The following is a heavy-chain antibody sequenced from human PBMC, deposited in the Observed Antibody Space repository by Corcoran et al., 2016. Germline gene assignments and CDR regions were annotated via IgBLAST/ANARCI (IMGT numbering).Heavy chain of an antibody. D-gene: IGHD3-16*02. Sequence: VQLVQSGAEVKKPGASVKVSCKASGYTFTGYYMHWVRQAPGQGLEWMGWINPNSGGTNYAQKFPGWVTMTRDTSLSTAYMELSRLRSADTAVYYWARGSYDYVWWSYRNAAFDIWGQGTMVTVSS. CDR2: INPNSGGT. V-gene: IGHV1-2*04. J-gene: IGHJ3*02. CDR1: GYTFTGYY. CDR3: ARGSYDYVWWSYRNAAFDI.